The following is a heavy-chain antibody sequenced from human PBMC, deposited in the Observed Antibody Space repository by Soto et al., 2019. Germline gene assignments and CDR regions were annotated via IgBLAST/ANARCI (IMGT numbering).Heavy chain of an antibody. CDR3: ARDQNYDSSGYSPYPFDY. V-gene: IGHV1-46*01. Sequence: ASVKVSCKASGYTFTSYYMHWVRQAPGQGLEWMGIINPSGGSTSYAQKFQGRVTMTRDTSTSTVYMELSRLRSEDTAVYYCARDQNYDSSGYSPYPFDYWGQGTLVTVSS. J-gene: IGHJ4*02. D-gene: IGHD3-22*01. CDR1: GYTFTSYY. CDR2: INPSGGST.